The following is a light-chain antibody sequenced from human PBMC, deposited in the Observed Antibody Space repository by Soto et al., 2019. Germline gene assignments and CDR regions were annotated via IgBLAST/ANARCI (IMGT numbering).Light chain of an antibody. CDR3: GTWDSSLSAYV. J-gene: IGLJ1*01. V-gene: IGLV1-51*01. CDR2: DNN. CDR1: SSNIGNNY. Sequence: QSVLTQPPSVSAAPGQKVTISCSGSSSNIGNNYVSWYQQLPGTAPKLLIYDNNKRPSGIPDRFSGSKSGTSATLGITGLQTGDEDDYYCGTWDSSLSAYVFGTGTNVTVL.